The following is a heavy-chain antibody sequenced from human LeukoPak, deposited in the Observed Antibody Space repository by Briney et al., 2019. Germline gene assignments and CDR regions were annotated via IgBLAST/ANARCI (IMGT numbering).Heavy chain of an antibody. V-gene: IGHV4-39*01. Sequence: SETLSLTCTVSGGSISSSSYYWGWIRQPPGKGLEWIGSIYYSGSTYYNPSLKSRVTISVDTSKNQFSLKPSSVTAADTAVYYCASLSPYCTNGVCSTTSYYFDYWGQGTLVTVSS. CDR2: IYYSGST. CDR1: GGSISSSSYY. J-gene: IGHJ4*02. D-gene: IGHD2-8*01. CDR3: ASLSPYCTNGVCSTTSYYFDY.